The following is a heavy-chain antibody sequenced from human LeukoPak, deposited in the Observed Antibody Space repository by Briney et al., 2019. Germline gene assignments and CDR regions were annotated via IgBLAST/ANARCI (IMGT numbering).Heavy chain of an antibody. D-gene: IGHD3-3*01. V-gene: IGHV7-4-1*02. CDR1: GYTFTSYV. CDR2: INTNTGNP. J-gene: IGHJ4*02. Sequence: ASVKVSCKASGYTFTSYVMNWVRQAPGLGLEWMGWINTNTGNPTYAQGFTGRFVFSLDPSVSTVYLQISSLKAEDTAVYYCARIYDFNDYWGQGTLVTVSS. CDR3: ARIYDFNDY.